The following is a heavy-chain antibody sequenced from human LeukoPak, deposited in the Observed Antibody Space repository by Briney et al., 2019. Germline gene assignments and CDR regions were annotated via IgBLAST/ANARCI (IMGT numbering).Heavy chain of an antibody. V-gene: IGHV3-74*01. D-gene: IGHD3-10*01. CDR1: GXTLSSYW. Sequence: GGSLRPSCAASGXTLSSYWLHWVRQAPGKGLVWVSRINSDGSSTRYAASVKGRFTISRDNAKNTLYLQMNSLRAEDTAVYYCAELTSMVEQYWGQGTLVTVSS. CDR2: INSDGSST. CDR3: AELTSMVEQY. J-gene: IGHJ4*02.